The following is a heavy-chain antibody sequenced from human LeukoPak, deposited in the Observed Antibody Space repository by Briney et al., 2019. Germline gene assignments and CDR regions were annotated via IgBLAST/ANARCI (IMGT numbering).Heavy chain of an antibody. D-gene: IGHD4-17*01. J-gene: IGHJ6*02. CDR2: ISPFNGKT. V-gene: IGHV1-18*01. CDR3: ASSHPPDYGDYGAYYYYGMDV. Sequence: ASVKVSCKASGYTFITSGITWVRQAPGHGLKWMGWISPFNGKTRFAEEFQDRLTMTTDTPTRTAYMVLRSLRSDDTAVYYCASSHPPDYGDYGAYYYYGMDVWAKGPRSPSP. CDR1: GYTFITSG.